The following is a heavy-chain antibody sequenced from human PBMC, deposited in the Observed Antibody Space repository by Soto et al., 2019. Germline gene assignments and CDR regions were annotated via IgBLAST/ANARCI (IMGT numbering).Heavy chain of an antibody. Sequence: GGSLRLSCAASGFTFSTYSMNWVRQAPGKGLEWVSYISSSSSTIFYTDSVKGRFTVSRDNAKNSLYLQMNSLRAEDTAVYYCAKGGSMIRGIGYIHWFDPWGQGTLVTVSS. V-gene: IGHV3-48*01. CDR1: GFTFSTYS. CDR2: ISSSSSTI. D-gene: IGHD3-10*01. J-gene: IGHJ5*02. CDR3: AKGGSMIRGIGYIHWFDP.